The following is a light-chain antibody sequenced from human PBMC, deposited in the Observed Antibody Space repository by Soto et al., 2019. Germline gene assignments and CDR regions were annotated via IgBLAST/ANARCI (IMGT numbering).Light chain of an antibody. Sequence: AIQMTQSPSSLSASVGARVTITCRASQGIRNDLGWYQQKPGKAPKLLIYAASSLQSGVPSRFSGSGSGTDFTLTISSLQPEEFATYYCLQDYNYPWTFGQGTKVDIK. J-gene: IGKJ1*01. CDR2: AAS. CDR1: QGIRND. CDR3: LQDYNYPWT. V-gene: IGKV1-6*01.